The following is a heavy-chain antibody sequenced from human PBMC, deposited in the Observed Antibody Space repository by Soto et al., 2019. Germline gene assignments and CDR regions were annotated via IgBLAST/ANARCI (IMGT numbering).Heavy chain of an antibody. CDR3: ARGGVTYYYDSSGYHCFDY. J-gene: IGHJ4*02. CDR2: INHSGST. CDR1: GGSFSGYY. D-gene: IGHD3-22*01. Sequence: QVQLQQWGAGLLKPSETLSLTCAVYGGSFSGYYWSWIRQPPGKGLEWIGEINHSGSTNYNPSLKSRVTISVDTSKNQFSLKLSSVTAADTAVYYCARGGVTYYYDSSGYHCFDYWGQGTLVTVSS. V-gene: IGHV4-34*01.